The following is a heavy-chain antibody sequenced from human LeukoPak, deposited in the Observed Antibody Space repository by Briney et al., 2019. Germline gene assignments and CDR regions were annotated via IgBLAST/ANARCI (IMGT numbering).Heavy chain of an antibody. CDR3: AKDDDGHHHGVDH. Sequence: GGSLRLSCAASGFTVSSYAMTWGRQAPGKGLEWVSAIGYSAGDTYCADSVKGRFTISRDNSMNTLYLQMSSLRADDTALYYCAKDDDGHHHGVDHWGQGTLVTVSS. CDR2: IGYSAGDT. V-gene: IGHV3-23*01. CDR1: GFTVSSYA. J-gene: IGHJ4*02. D-gene: IGHD4-17*01.